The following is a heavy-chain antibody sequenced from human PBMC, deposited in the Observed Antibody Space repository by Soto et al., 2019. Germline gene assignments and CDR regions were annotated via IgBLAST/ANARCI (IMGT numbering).Heavy chain of an antibody. CDR3: ARSEPPGIAAALPPDY. V-gene: IGHV1-18*04. J-gene: IGHJ4*02. CDR2: ISAYNGNT. D-gene: IGHD6-13*01. Sequence: QVQLVQSGAEVKKPGASVKVSCKASGYTFTSYGISWVRQAPGQGLEWMGWISAYNGNTNYAQKLQGRVTMTTDTSTSTAYMELRGLRSDDTAVYYCARSEPPGIAAALPPDYWGQGTLVTVSS. CDR1: GYTFTSYG.